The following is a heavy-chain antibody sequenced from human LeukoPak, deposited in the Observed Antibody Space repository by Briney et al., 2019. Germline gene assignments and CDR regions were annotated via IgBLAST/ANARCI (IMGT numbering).Heavy chain of an antibody. CDR2: IKQDGSEK. V-gene: IGHV3-7*01. CDR3: GAARGLYCSDGSCSYRRWFDP. D-gene: IGHD2-15*01. Sequence: GGSLRLPCAASGFTISNYWMSWLPQAPGKGLEWVANIKQDGSEKYYVDSVKGRFTISRDNAKNSLYLQMNTLRAEDTAVYYCGAARGLYCSDGSCSYRRWFDPWGQGTLVTVSS. J-gene: IGHJ5*02. CDR1: GFTISNYW.